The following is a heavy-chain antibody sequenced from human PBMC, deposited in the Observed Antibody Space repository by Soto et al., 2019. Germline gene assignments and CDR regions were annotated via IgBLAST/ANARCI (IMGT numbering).Heavy chain of an antibody. CDR3: ARHTPAISISDH. CDR1: GGSISSSSYY. D-gene: IGHD2-15*01. J-gene: IGHJ4*02. CDR2: IYYSGST. Sequence: QLQLQESGPGLVKPSETLSLTCTVSGGSISSSSYYWGWIRQPPGKGLEWIGSIYYSGSTYCNPSLKSRVTISVDTSKNQFSLNLSSVTAADTAVYYCARHTPAISISDHWGQGTLVTVSS. V-gene: IGHV4-39*01.